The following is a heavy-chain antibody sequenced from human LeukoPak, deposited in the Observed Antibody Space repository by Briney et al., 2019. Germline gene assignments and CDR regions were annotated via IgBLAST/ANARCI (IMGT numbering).Heavy chain of an antibody. V-gene: IGHV3-21*01. CDR1: GFTFSSYR. Sequence: GGSLRLSCAASGFTFSSYRMNWVRQAPGKGLEWVSSISSSSYIYYTDSVKGRFTISRDNAKNSLFLQMNSLRAEDTAVYYCARDDYYYDSSAYFLVWGQGTLVTVYS. J-gene: IGHJ4*02. CDR2: ISSSSYI. D-gene: IGHD3-22*01. CDR3: ARDDYYYDSSAYFLV.